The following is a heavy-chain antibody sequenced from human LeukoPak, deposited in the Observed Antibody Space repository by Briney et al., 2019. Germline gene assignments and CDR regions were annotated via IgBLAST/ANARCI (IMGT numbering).Heavy chain of an antibody. CDR2: IVPVFKTT. D-gene: IGHD4-23*01. CDR3: ARARSTVVNDAFDI. V-gene: IGHV1-69*05. J-gene: IGHJ3*02. Sequence: PVKVSCKASGGIFRSHGVSWVRQAPGQGPQWMGGIVPVFKTTSYAQKFQGRLSLSIDDSTNTAYMDLTRLTSDDTAVYFCARARSTVVNDAFDIWGQGTMVTVSS. CDR1: GGIFRSHG.